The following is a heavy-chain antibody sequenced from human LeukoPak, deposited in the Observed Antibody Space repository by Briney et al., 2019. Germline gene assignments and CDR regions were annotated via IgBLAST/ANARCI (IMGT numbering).Heavy chain of an antibody. CDR2: IRFDGTKK. CDR1: GFNFSRNG. J-gene: IGHJ4*02. D-gene: IGHD3-22*01. Sequence: GGSLRLSCGASGFNFSRNGMHWVRQAPGKGLEWVAFIRFDGTKKFYGDSASGRFTVSRDNSKNTLSLQMDSLRAEDTAVYYCARDFDDVSGNFYYIPDYWGQGILVTVSS. V-gene: IGHV3-30*02. CDR3: ARDFDDVSGNFYYIPDY.